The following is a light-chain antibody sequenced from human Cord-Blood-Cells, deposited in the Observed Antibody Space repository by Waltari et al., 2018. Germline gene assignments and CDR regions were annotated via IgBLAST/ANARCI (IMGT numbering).Light chain of an antibody. V-gene: IGLV2-8*01. CDR1: RRDVGGYNY. J-gene: IGLJ3*02. Sequence: QSALTQPPPASGSPGQSVTISCTGTRRDVGGYNYFSWYQPHPGKAPQLMIYEVRKRPSGVPGRFPGSKSGNTSSLTVSGLQAEDEADYYCSSYAGSNNLVFGGGTKLTVL. CDR3: SSYAGSNNLV. CDR2: EVR.